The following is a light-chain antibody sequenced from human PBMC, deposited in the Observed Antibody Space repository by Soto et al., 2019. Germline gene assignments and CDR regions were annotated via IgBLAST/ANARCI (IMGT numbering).Light chain of an antibody. CDR1: QSVSNNY. CDR2: GAS. J-gene: IGKJ3*01. V-gene: IGKV3-20*01. CDR3: QQYGSSPVS. Sequence: EIVLTQSPGTLSLSPGERATLSCRASQSVSNNYLAWYQQKPGQAPRFLMYGASSRATGTPDRFSGSGSGTDFPLTISRLEPEDYAVYYCQQYGSSPVSFGHGTKVDIK.